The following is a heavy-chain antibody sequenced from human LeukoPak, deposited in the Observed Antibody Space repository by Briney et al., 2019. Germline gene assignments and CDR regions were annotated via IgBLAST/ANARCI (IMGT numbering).Heavy chain of an antibody. CDR3: ARGRQQLVRFDY. CDR1: GGSISSYY. CDR2: IYYSGST. V-gene: IGHV4-59*01. J-gene: IGHJ4*02. D-gene: IGHD6-13*01. Sequence: SETLSLTCTVSGGSISSYYWSWIRQPPGKGLEWIGYIYYSGSTNYNPSLKSRVTISVDTSKNQFSLKLSSVTAADTAVYYCARGRQQLVRFDYWGQGTLVTVSS.